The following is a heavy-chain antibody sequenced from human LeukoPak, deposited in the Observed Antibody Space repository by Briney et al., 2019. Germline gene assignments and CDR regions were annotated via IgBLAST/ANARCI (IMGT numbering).Heavy chain of an antibody. CDR2: ISSTSSRI. V-gene: IGHV3-48*01. J-gene: IGHJ3*02. CDR1: GFSFSSYS. Sequence: GGSLRLSCAASGFSFSSYSMNWVRQAPGKGPEWISYISSTSSRIYYADSVKGRFTISRDNAKNSLYLQMNSLRAEDTAVYYCARDVVVVVPAAKGRSFDIWGQGTMVTVSS. CDR3: ARDVVVVVPAAKGRSFDI. D-gene: IGHD2-2*01.